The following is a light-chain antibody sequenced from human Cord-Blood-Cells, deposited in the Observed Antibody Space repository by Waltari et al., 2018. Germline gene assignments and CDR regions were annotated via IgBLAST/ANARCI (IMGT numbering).Light chain of an antibody. J-gene: IGLJ3*02. Sequence: QSVLTQPPSASGTPGPRVTITCSGSSSNIGSNYVYWYQQPPGTAHKLLIYRNNQRPSGVPDRFSGSKSGTSAALAISGLRSEDEADYYCAAWDDSLSGPVFGGGTKLTVL. CDR2: RNN. CDR1: SSNIGSNY. CDR3: AAWDDSLSGPV. V-gene: IGLV1-47*01.